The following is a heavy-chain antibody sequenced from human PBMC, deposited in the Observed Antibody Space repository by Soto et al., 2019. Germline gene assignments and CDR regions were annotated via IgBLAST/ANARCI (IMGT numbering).Heavy chain of an antibody. Sequence: PGGSLRLSCAASGFTFSSYGMHWVRQAPGKGLEWVAVIWYDGSNKYYADSVKGRFTISRDNSKNTLYLQMNSLRAEDTAVYYCARDSDFGVVIDYWGQGTLVTVSS. J-gene: IGHJ4*02. CDR3: ARDSDFGVVIDY. CDR1: GFTFSSYG. V-gene: IGHV3-33*01. CDR2: IWYDGSNK. D-gene: IGHD3-3*01.